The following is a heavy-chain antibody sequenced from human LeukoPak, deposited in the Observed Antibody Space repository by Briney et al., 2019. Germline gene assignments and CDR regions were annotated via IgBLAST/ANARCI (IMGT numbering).Heavy chain of an antibody. CDR3: ARADYIGDF. CDR2: ISGDGRTT. CDR1: GITFSGYW. J-gene: IGHJ4*02. D-gene: IGHD4-11*01. V-gene: IGHV3-74*01. Sequence: GGSLRLSCVASGITFSGYWMHWVRQAPGKGLVWVSRISGDGRTTSYADSVKGRFTVSRDSARNTLYLQMNNLRVEDTAVYYCARADYIGDFWGQGTLVTVS.